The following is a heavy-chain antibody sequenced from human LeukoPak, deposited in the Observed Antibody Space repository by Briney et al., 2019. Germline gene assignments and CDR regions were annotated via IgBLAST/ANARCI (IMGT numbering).Heavy chain of an antibody. CDR3: ARLSDWFDP. CDR1: GGSISSYY. V-gene: IGHV4-59*01. CDR2: IYDSGST. J-gene: IGHJ5*02. Sequence: SETLSLTCTVSGGSISSYYWSWIRQPPGKGLEWIGYIYDSGSTNYNPSLKSRVTISVDTSKNQFSLKLSSVTAADTAVYYCARLSDWFDPWGQGTLVTVPS.